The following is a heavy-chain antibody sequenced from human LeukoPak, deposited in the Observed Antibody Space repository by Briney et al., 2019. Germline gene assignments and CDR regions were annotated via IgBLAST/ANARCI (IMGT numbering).Heavy chain of an antibody. J-gene: IGHJ4*02. Sequence: PGGSLRLSCAASGFTFSSYAMSWVRQAPGKGLEWVSAISGSGGSTYYADSVKGRFTISRDNSKNTLYLQMNSLRAEDTAVYYCAKGSALDTAMVPYYFDYWGQGTLVTVSS. CDR3: AKGSALDTAMVPYYFDY. CDR1: GFTFSSYA. V-gene: IGHV3-23*01. D-gene: IGHD5-18*01. CDR2: ISGSGGST.